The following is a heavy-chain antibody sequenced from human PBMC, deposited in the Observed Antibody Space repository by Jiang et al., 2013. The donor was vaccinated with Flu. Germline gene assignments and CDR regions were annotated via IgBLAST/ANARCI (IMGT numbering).Heavy chain of an antibody. CDR3: ARGGAIAAMDV. Sequence: LLKPSETLSLTCAVYGGSFSDYSWTWIRQPPGKALEWIGEINHSGSANYNPSLKSRVTMSVDTSRGRFALKVISVTAADTGFYSCARGGAIAAMDVWGQGTAVAV. CDR1: GGSFSDYS. J-gene: IGHJ6*02. V-gene: IGHV4-34*01. D-gene: IGHD2/OR15-2a*01. CDR2: INHSGSA.